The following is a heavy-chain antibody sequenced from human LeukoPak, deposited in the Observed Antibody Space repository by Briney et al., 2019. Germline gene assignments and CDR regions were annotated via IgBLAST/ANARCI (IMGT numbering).Heavy chain of an antibody. J-gene: IGHJ6*03. CDR2: IYYSGST. V-gene: IGHV4-39*01. D-gene: IGHD3-3*01. Sequence: SETLSLTCTVSGGSISSSSYYWGWIRQPPGKGLEWIGSIYYSGSTYYNPSLKSRVTISVDTSKNQFSLKLSSVTAADTAVYYCARTSYYDFWRGYYYYDMDVWGKGTTVTVSS. CDR3: ARTSYYDFWRGYYYYDMDV. CDR1: GGSISSSSYY.